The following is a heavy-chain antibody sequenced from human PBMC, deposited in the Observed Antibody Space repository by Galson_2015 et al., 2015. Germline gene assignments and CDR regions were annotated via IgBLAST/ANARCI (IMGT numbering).Heavy chain of an antibody. Sequence: SLRLSCAASGFTFDDYGMSWVRQVPGKGLQWVSSINWNGGSTHYADSVKGRFTISRDNAKNSLYLQMNSLRAEDTALYYCARTHFRYCTGGSCYPPPDYWGQGTLVSVSS. CDR2: INWNGGST. CDR1: GFTFDDYG. CDR3: ARTHFRYCTGGSCYPPPDY. D-gene: IGHD2-15*01. V-gene: IGHV3-20*04. J-gene: IGHJ4*02.